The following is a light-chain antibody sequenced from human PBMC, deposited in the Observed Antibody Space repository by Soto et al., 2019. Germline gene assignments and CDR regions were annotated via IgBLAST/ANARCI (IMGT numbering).Light chain of an antibody. J-gene: IGKJ1*01. CDR2: GAS. CDR1: QSVSSN. V-gene: IGKV3-15*01. CDR3: QQYNNWPPS. Sequence: EIVMTQSPSTLSVSPLERSTLSCRASQSVSSNLAWYQQKPGQAPRLLIYGASTRATGIPARFSGSGSGTEFTLTISSLQSEDFVVYYCQQYNNWPPSFGQGTKVDIK.